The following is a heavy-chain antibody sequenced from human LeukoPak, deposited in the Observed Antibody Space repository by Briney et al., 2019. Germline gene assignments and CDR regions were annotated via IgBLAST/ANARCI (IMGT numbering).Heavy chain of an antibody. CDR3: AREAYGLDY. D-gene: IGHD4-17*01. J-gene: IGHJ4*02. CDR2: IYYSGST. Sequence: SETLSLTCTVSGGSISSSSYYWGWIRQPPGKGLEWIGSIYYSGSTYYNPSLKSRVTISVDTSKNQFSLKLSSVTAADTAVYYCAREAYGLDYWGQGTLVTVSS. CDR1: GGSISSSSYY. V-gene: IGHV4-39*02.